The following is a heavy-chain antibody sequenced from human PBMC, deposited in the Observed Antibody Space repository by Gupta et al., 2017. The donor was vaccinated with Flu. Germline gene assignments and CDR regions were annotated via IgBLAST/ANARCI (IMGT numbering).Heavy chain of an antibody. J-gene: IGHJ4*02. CDR2: IYYSVST. D-gene: IGHD2-2*02. Sequence: QLQLQESGPGLVKPSATLSLTCTVSGGHISSSSYYWGWIRQPPGKWMEWIGSIYYSVSTYYNPSLKSLVTISVDTSKNQFSLKLSSVTAADTAVYYCARIQLYQLLYSMGEFDYCGQGTLVTVSS. V-gene: IGHV4-39*01. CDR1: GGHISSSSYY. CDR3: ARIQLYQLLYSMGEFDY.